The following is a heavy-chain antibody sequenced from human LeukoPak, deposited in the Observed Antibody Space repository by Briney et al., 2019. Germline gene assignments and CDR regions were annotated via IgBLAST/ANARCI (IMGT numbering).Heavy chain of an antibody. CDR2: INPNSGDT. V-gene: IGHV1-2*06. J-gene: IGHJ6*02. CDR1: GYTFIGYY. Sequence: GGSVKVSCKASGYTFIGYYMYWVRQATGQGLEWMGRINPNSGDTDYVQHFQGRVTMTRDTSISTSYMELSRLISDDTAVYYCARGGTNWGVTYYYGMDVWGQGTTVTVSS. CDR3: ARGGTNWGVTYYYGMDV. D-gene: IGHD3-10*01.